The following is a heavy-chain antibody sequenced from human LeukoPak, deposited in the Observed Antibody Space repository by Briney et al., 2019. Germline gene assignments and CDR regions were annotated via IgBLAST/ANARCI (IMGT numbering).Heavy chain of an antibody. CDR3: ARGFRGDNFDY. V-gene: IGHV4-38-2*01. J-gene: IGHJ4*02. D-gene: IGHD7-27*01. Sequence: SEALSLTCAVSGYSISSAFYWGWIRQSPGKGLEWIGTIHYSGSTSYNPSLKSRVTISVDASKNQFSLKLRSVTAADTAVYYCARGFRGDNFDYWGQGTLVTVSS. CDR2: IHYSGST. CDR1: GYSISSAFY.